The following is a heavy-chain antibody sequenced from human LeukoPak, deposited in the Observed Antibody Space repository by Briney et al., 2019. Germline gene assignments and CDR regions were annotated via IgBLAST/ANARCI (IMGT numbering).Heavy chain of an antibody. CDR3: ARGHLAFSP. CDR2: FHNSRTT. J-gene: IGHJ5*02. CDR1: GGSISGYS. Sequence: SETLSLICTVSGGSISGYSWTWIGQRPGQGLEWIGYFHNSRTTSYNPSLTGRVIISVDTAMDQISLKLNSVTAADTAVYYCARGHLAFSPWGEGTLVTVSS. D-gene: IGHD2/OR15-2a*01. V-gene: IGHV4-59*01.